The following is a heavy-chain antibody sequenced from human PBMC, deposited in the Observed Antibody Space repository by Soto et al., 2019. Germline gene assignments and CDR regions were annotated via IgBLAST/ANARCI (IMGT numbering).Heavy chain of an antibody. J-gene: IGHJ4*02. CDR2: VYYSGTT. Sequence: PSETLSLTCTVSGGSFSSFDWSWIRQPPGKGLEWIGYVYYSGTTNYNPSLKGRVSISVDTSKNQFSLKLTSVTAADPAVYYCATYDGGGKFDFWGQGTLVPVSP. V-gene: IGHV4-59*01. CDR1: GGSFSSFD. D-gene: IGHD3-22*01. CDR3: ATYDGGGKFDF.